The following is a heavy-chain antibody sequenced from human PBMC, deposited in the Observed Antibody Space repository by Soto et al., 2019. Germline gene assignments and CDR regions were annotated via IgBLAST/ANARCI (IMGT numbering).Heavy chain of an antibody. J-gene: IGHJ6*02. Sequence: QVHLQESGPGLVKSSQTLSLTCTVSAGFINSDNYYWTWIRQHPGGGLEWIGYVYHSGTTYNNPSLKSRLTISLDTSKNQFSLNLRSVTAADTAVYYRVRDRRLVVAGIRYYGMEVWGQGTTVTVSS. V-gene: IGHV4-31*03. D-gene: IGHD6-19*01. CDR1: AGFINSDNYY. CDR2: VYHSGTT. CDR3: VRDRRLVVAGIRYYGMEV.